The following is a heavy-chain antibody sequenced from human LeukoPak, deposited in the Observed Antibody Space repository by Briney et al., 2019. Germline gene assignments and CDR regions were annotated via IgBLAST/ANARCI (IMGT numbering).Heavy chain of an antibody. Sequence: SETLSLTCTVSGGSINSSSYYWGWIRRPPGKGLEWIGSIYYSGSTYYNPSLKSRVTISVDTSKNQFSLKLSSVTAADTAVYYCARYCSGGTCPTGPPDYWGQGTLVTVSS. V-gene: IGHV4-39*07. CDR2: IYYSGST. CDR3: ARYCSGGTCPTGPPDY. D-gene: IGHD2-15*01. J-gene: IGHJ4*02. CDR1: GGSINSSSYY.